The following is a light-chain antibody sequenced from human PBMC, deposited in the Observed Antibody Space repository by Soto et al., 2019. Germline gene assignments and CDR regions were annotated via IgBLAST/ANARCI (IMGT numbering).Light chain of an antibody. CDR2: DAS. CDR1: QSVPKDY. V-gene: IGKV3-11*01. J-gene: IGKJ4*01. Sequence: EIVLTQSPGTLSLSPGERATLSCRASQSVPKDYLAWYQQKPGQAPRLLIYDASNRATGIPARFSGSGSGTDFTLTISSLEPEDFAVYYCQQRSNWPPLTFGGGTKVEIK. CDR3: QQRSNWPPLT.